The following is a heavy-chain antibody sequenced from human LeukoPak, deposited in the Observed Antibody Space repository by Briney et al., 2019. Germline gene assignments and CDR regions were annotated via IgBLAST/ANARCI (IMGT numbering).Heavy chain of an antibody. V-gene: IGHV4-4*07. CDR2: IYTSGST. Sequence: SETLSLTCTVSGGSISIYYWSWIRQPAGKGLEWIGRIYTSGSTNYNPSLKSRVTMSVDTSKNQFSLKLSSVTAADTAVYYCARVRSIAAAGLFDYWGQGTLVTVSS. J-gene: IGHJ4*02. D-gene: IGHD6-13*01. CDR3: ARVRSIAAAGLFDY. CDR1: GGSISIYY.